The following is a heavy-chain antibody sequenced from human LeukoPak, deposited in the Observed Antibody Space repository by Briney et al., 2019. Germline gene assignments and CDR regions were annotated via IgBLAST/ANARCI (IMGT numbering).Heavy chain of an antibody. D-gene: IGHD3-10*01. J-gene: IGHJ4*02. Sequence: GGSLRLSCAASGFTFSNAWMSWVRQAPGKGLEWVGRIKSKTDGGTTDYAAPVKGRFTISRDDSKNTLYLQMNSLKTEDTAVYYCTTDVGRNRGVRIGRDYWGQGTLVTVSS. V-gene: IGHV3-15*01. CDR1: GFTFSNAW. CDR3: TTDVGRNRGVRIGRDY. CDR2: IKSKTDGGTT.